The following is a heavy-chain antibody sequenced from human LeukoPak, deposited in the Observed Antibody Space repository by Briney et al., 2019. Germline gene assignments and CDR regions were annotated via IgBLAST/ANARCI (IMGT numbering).Heavy chain of an antibody. Sequence: PGGSLRLSCAASGFTFSTFEMNWVRQAPGKGLEWISYISTTDRTIYYTDSVQGRFTISRDNAKNSLYLQMNSLRAEDTAVYYCARVNRGFNHFDYWGQGTMVTVSS. J-gene: IGHJ4*02. D-gene: IGHD1-14*01. CDR3: ARVNRGFNHFDY. CDR1: GFTFSTFE. V-gene: IGHV3-48*03. CDR2: ISTTDRTI.